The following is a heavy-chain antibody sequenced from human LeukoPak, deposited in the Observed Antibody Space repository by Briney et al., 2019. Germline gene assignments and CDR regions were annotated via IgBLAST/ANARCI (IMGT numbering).Heavy chain of an antibody. CDR1: GFTLSNYW. CDR3: AREALSIFGVVSHFDY. Sequence: PGGSLRLSCVASGFTLSNYWMSWVRQAPGMGLEWVASIKQDGSEKNYVDSVKGRFTISGDNAKKSLYLQMNSLRAEDTAVYYCAREALSIFGVVSHFDYWGQGTLVTVSS. CDR2: IKQDGSEK. J-gene: IGHJ4*02. V-gene: IGHV3-7*01. D-gene: IGHD3-3*01.